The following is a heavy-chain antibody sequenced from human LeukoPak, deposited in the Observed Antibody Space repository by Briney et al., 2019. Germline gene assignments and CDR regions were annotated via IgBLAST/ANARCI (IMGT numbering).Heavy chain of an antibody. CDR3: AQGGDTGSGSSWHGN. CDR2: ISFDGANK. D-gene: IGHD6-13*01. J-gene: IGHJ4*03. V-gene: IGHV3-30*18. CDR1: GFTFSNYG. Sequence: GGSLRLSCAASGFTFSNYGMHWVRQAPGKGLEWVAVISFDGANKFYADSVKGRFTISRDNSKNSLYLQMNSLRAEDTAVYYCAQGGDTGSGSSWHGNWGQGTLVTVSS.